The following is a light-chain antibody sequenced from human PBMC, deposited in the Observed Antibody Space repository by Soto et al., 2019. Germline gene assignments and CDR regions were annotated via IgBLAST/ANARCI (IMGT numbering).Light chain of an antibody. CDR1: QTISSW. Sequence: DIQMTQSPSTLSGSVGDRVTITCRASQTISSWLAWYQQKPGKAPKLLIYKASTLKSGVPSRFSGSGSGTEFTLTISSLQPDDFAPYYCEHYNSYSEAFGLGTKVELK. CDR2: KAS. V-gene: IGKV1-5*03. CDR3: EHYNSYSEA. J-gene: IGKJ1*01.